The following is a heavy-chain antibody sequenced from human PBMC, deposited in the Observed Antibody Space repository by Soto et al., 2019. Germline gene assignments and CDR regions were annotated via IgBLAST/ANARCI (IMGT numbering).Heavy chain of an antibody. CDR3: ARRFQSSGDYYFDY. Sequence: ASVKVSCKASGYTFTSYGISWVRQAPGQGLEWMGWISAYNGNTNYAQKLQGRVTMTTDTSTSTAYMELRSLRSDDTAVYYCARRFQSSGDYYFDYWGQGTLVTVSS. V-gene: IGHV1-18*01. D-gene: IGHD4-17*01. CDR2: ISAYNGNT. CDR1: GYTFTSYG. J-gene: IGHJ4*02.